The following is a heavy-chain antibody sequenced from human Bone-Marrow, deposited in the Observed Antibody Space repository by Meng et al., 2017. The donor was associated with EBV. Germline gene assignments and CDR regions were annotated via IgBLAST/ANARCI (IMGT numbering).Heavy chain of an antibody. V-gene: IGHV4-61*01. Sequence: PESGPGLVKPSETLALTVVVSGVSVNSGTYHWSWIRQSPGKGLEWIGYIYDTGTTIYNPSLNSRVTILLETSKNQFSLRLHSVTTADTAVYYCAKSRSSTPGIVDDWGQGTLVTVSS. CDR2: IYDTGTT. J-gene: IGHJ4*02. CDR3: AKSRSSTPGIVDD. CDR1: GVSVNSGTYH. D-gene: IGHD2/OR15-2a*01.